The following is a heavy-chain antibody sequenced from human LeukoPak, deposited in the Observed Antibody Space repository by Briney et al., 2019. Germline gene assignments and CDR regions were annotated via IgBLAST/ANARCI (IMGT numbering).Heavy chain of an antibody. CDR1: GFTFSSNG. CDR3: ARSVGATTDWFDP. J-gene: IGHJ5*02. CDR2: IWYDGSNK. D-gene: IGHD1-26*01. V-gene: IGHV3-33*01. Sequence: PGRSLRLSCAASGFTFSSNGMCWVRQAPGKGLEWVAVIWYDGSNKYYADSVKGRFTISRDNSKNTLYLEMNSLRGEDTAVYYCARSVGATTDWFDPCGEGTQVIVSS.